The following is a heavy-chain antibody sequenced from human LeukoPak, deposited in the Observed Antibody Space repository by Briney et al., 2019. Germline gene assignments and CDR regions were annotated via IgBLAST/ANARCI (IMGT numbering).Heavy chain of an antibody. D-gene: IGHD3-16*01. V-gene: IGHV1-8*01. Sequence: ASVKVSCKASGYTFTSYDINWVRQATGQGLEWMGWMNPNSGNTGYAQKFQGRVTMTRNTSISTAYMELSSLRSEDTAVYYCARIWGSRDAFDIWGQGTMVTVSS. J-gene: IGHJ3*02. CDR1: GYTFTSYD. CDR3: ARIWGSRDAFDI. CDR2: MNPNSGNT.